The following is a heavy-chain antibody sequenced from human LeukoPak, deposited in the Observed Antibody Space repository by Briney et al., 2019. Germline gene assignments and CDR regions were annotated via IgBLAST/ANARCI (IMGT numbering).Heavy chain of an antibody. V-gene: IGHV1-69*06. CDR2: IVPSFGTT. CDR3: ASSTSYLAGTGLHCDF. J-gene: IGHJ4*02. CDR1: VGTFSRLA. Sequence: SVKVSCKASVGTFSRLASSWVRQAPGLGLEWMGRIVPSFGTTNYAQNFQGRVTIAADKSTSTAYMELSSLKSEDTAIYFCASSTSYLAGTGLHCDFWGQGTLVTVSS. D-gene: IGHD6-19*01.